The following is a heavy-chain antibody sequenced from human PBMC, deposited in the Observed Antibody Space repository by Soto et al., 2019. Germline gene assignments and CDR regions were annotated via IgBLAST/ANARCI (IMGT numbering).Heavy chain of an antibody. D-gene: IGHD4-17*01. Sequence: PSETLSLTCTVSGGSISSGGYYWSWIRQHPGKGLEWIGYIYYSGSTYYNPSLKSRVTISVDTSKNQFSLKLSSVTAADTAVYYCARSSQSTVTTLAYWGQGTLVTVSS. CDR2: IYYSGST. CDR1: GGSISSGGYY. V-gene: IGHV4-31*03. J-gene: IGHJ4*02. CDR3: ARSSQSTVTTLAY.